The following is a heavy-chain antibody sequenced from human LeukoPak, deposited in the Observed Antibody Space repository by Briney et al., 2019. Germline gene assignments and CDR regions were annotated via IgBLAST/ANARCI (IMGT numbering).Heavy chain of an antibody. J-gene: IGHJ5*02. CDR2: IIPIFGTA. CDR1: GYTFTGYY. CDR3: AREYCSSTSCSNWFDP. V-gene: IGHV1-69*13. D-gene: IGHD2-2*01. Sequence: ASVKVSCKASGYTFTGYYMHWVRQAPGQGLEWMGGIIPIFGTANYAQKFQGRVTITADESTSTAYMELSSLRSEDTAVYYCAREYCSSTSCSNWFDPWGQGTLVTVSS.